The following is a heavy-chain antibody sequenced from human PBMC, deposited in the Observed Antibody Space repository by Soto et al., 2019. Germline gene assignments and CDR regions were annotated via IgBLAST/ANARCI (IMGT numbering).Heavy chain of an antibody. CDR2: IWYDGSNK. J-gene: IGHJ6*02. CDR3: CAVTLYYYYGMDV. Sequence: GSLRLSCAASGFTFSSYGMHWVRQAPGKGLEWVAVIWYDGSNKYYADSVKGRFTISRDNSKNTLYLQMNSLRAEDTAVYYCCAVTLYYYYGMDVWGQGTTVTVSS. D-gene: IGHD4-17*01. V-gene: IGHV3-33*01. CDR1: GFTFSSYG.